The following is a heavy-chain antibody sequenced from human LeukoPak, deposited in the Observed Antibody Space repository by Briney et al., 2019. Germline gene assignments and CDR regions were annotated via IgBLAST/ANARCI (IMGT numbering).Heavy chain of an antibody. CDR1: GGTFSSYA. J-gene: IGHJ4*02. V-gene: IGHV1-69*05. D-gene: IGHD3-22*01. CDR3: AREGGVVITMD. CDR2: IIPIFGTA. Sequence: ASVKVSCKASGGTFSSYAISWVRQAPGQGLEWMGRIIPIFGTANYAQKFQGRVTITTDESTITAYRELSSLRSEDTAVYYCAREGGVVITMDWGQGTLVTVSS.